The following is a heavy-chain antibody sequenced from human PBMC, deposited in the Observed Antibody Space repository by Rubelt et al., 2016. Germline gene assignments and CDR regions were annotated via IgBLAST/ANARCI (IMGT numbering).Heavy chain of an antibody. CDR1: GYTFTSYA. CDR3: ARDIYSGSYYGY. V-gene: IGHV1-3*01. Sequence: QVQLVQSGAEVKKPGASVKVSCKASGYTFTSYAMHWVRQAPGQRLEWMGWINAGNGNTKYSQKFQGRGTITRGTSASTAYMELSSLRSEDTAVYYCARDIYSGSYYGYWGQGTLVTVSS. CDR2: INAGNGNT. J-gene: IGHJ4*02. D-gene: IGHD1-26*01.